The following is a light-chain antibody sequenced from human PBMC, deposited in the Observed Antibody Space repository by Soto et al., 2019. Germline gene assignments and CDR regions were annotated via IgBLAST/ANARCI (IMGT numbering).Light chain of an antibody. CDR3: QQYGRSRT. Sequence: EIVLTQSPGTLSLSPGERATLSCRASQTVTSSYLAWYQQNPGQAPRLLIYGASSRATGIPDRFSGSGSGTDFTLTISRLEPEDFAVYYCQQYGRSRTFGQGTKVEIK. CDR1: QTVTSSY. V-gene: IGKV3-20*01. J-gene: IGKJ1*01. CDR2: GAS.